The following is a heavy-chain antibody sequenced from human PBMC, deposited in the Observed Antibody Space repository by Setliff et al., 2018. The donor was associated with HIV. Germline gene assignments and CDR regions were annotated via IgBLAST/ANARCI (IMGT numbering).Heavy chain of an antibody. CDR3: ARPSLGIGGGSKFDS. Sequence: ETLSLTCTVSGASMRGANYYWGWVRQPPGKGLEWIGNFHFSGSTYYNPSLKSRVTISVDPSQNQFSLRLISVTAADAAIYYCARPSLGIGGGSKFDSWGQGIRVTVSS. J-gene: IGHJ4*02. CDR1: GASMRGANYY. CDR2: FHFSGST. D-gene: IGHD3-3*01. V-gene: IGHV4-39*01.